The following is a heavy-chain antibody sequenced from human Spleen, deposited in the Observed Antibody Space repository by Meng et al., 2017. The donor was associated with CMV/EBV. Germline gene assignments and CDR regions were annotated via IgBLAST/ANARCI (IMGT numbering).Heavy chain of an antibody. V-gene: IGHV4-39*01. J-gene: IGHJ4*02. CDR1: GGSISSSSYY. CDR3: ARESPGYFDY. Sequence: CTVSGGSISSSSYYWGWVRQPPGKGLEWIGSIYYSGSTYYNPSLKSRVTISVDTSKNQFSLKLSSVTAADTAVYYCARESPGYFDYWGQGTLVTVSS. CDR2: IYYSGST.